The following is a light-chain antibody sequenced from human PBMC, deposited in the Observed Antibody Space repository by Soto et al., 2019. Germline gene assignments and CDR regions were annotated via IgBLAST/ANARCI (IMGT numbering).Light chain of an antibody. J-gene: IGLJ1*01. CDR2: EVS. CDR1: SSDVGGYNY. V-gene: IGLV2-8*01. Sequence: HSALTQPPSASGSPGQSVTISCTGSSSDVGGYNYVSWYQQHPGKAPKLIIYEVSTRPSGVPDRFSASKSGNTASLTVSGLQAEDEADYYCSSYAGSNSYVFGTGTKVTVL. CDR3: SSYAGSNSYV.